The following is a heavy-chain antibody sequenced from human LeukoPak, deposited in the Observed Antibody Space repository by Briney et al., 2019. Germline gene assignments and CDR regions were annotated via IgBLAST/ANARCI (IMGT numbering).Heavy chain of an antibody. V-gene: IGHV4-30-4*08. D-gene: IGHD2-2*01. CDR2: IYYSGST. CDR1: GGSISSGDYY. CDR3: ARGGYCSSTSCLPY. Sequence: SETLSLTCTDSGGSISSGDYYWSWIRQPPGKGLEWIGYIYYSGSTYYNPSLKSRVTISVDTSKNQFSLKLSSVTAADTAVYYCARGGYCSSTSCLPYWGQGTLVTVSS. J-gene: IGHJ4*02.